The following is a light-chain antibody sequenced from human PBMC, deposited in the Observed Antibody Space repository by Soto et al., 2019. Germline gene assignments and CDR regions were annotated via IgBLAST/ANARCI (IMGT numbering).Light chain of an antibody. CDR3: QSYDSSLSGSEV. CDR1: SSNIGAGHD. CDR2: GNG. V-gene: IGLV1-40*01. J-gene: IGLJ1*01. Sequence: QSALTQPPSVSGAPGQRVTISCTGSSSNIGAGHDVHWYQQLPGTAPKLLIYGNGNRPSGVPDRFSGSKSGTSASLAITGLQAEDEADYYCQSYDSSLSGSEVFGTGTKVT.